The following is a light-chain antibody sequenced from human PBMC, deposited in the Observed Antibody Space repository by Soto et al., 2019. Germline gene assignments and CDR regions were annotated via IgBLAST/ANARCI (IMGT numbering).Light chain of an antibody. Sequence: QSVLPQPPSASGSPGQSVTLSCTGTSSDVGTHGYVSWYQQHAGKAPKLMIYDVTNRPSGVPDRFSGSKSANTASLTVSGLQAEDEADYYCMCYAGGNNGVFGGGTKLTVL. CDR2: DVT. CDR1: SSDVGTHGY. CDR3: MCYAGGNNGV. V-gene: IGLV2-8*01. J-gene: IGLJ3*02.